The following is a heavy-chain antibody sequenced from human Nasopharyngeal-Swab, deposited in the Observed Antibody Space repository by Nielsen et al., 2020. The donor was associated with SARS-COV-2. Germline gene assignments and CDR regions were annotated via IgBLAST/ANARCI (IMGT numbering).Heavy chain of an antibody. CDR1: GFTFHSYW. V-gene: IGHV3-7*01. D-gene: IGHD5-24*01. CDR3: ARASDPPVQLFLPPDY. J-gene: IGHJ4*02. Sequence: GGSLRLSCVASGFTFHSYWMNWVRQAPGKGPEWVANIDQSGLEEYYVDSVKGRFTISRDNAKNSLFLQMNSLRADDTAVYYCARASDPPVQLFLPPDYWGQGTLVTVSS. CDR2: IDQSGLEE.